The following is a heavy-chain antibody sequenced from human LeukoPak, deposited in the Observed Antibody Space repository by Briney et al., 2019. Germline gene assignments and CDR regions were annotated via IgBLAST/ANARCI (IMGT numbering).Heavy chain of an antibody. J-gene: IGHJ4*02. V-gene: IGHV5-51*01. CDR1: GYSFTTYW. CDR2: IYPGDSDI. Sequence: KDGESLKISCKASGYSFTTYWIAWVRQMPGKGLEWMGIIYPGDSDIRYSPSFQGQVTISADRSISTAYLHWSSLKVSDTAMYYCARASRDGYNQNFDYWGQGTLVTVSS. D-gene: IGHD5-24*01. CDR3: ARASRDGYNQNFDY.